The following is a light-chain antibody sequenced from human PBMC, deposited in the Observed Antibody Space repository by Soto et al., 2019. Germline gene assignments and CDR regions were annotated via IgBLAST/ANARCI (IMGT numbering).Light chain of an antibody. CDR2: DAS. CDR3: QHYNSYSEA. Sequence: IHMTHSPSAVPASVGDRVTITCRASQSISSWLAWYQQKPGKAPKLLIYDASSLESGVPSRFSGSGSGTEFTLTISSLQPDDFATYYCQHYNSYSEAFGQGTKVDIK. CDR1: QSISSW. V-gene: IGKV1-5*01. J-gene: IGKJ1*01.